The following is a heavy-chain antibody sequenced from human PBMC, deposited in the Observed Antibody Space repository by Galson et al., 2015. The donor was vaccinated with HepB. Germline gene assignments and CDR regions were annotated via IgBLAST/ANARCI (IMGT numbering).Heavy chain of an antibody. D-gene: IGHD3-10*01. J-gene: IGHJ6*03. V-gene: IGHV1-2*06. CDR2: INPNSGGT. CDR1: GYTFTSYD. Sequence: SVKVSCKASGYTFTSYDIHWVRQAPGQGLEWMGRINPNSGGTDYAQKFQGRVTMTRDTSISTGYMELSRLRSDDTAVYYCARDYGSGTYYNYNQYIDVWGKGTTVTVSS. CDR3: ARDYGSGTYYNYNQYIDV.